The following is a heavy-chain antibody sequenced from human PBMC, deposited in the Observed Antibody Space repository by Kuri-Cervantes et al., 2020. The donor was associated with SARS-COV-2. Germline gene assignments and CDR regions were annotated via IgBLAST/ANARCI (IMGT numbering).Heavy chain of an antibody. V-gene: IGHV3-53*01. CDR2: IYTGDKT. Sequence: GGSLRLPCAASGFTVSGNYMSWVRQAPEKGLEWLSVIYTGDKTYYADSVKGRLTISRDNSKNTVYLQMNSLRAEDTAVYYCARDLGGVSGPFDYWGQGTLVTVSS. CDR3: ARDLGGVSGPFDY. J-gene: IGHJ4*02. CDR1: GFTVSGNY. D-gene: IGHD3-16*01.